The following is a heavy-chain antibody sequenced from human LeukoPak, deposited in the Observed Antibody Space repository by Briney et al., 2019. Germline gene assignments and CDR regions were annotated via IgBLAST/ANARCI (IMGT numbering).Heavy chain of an antibody. D-gene: IGHD2-2*03. CDR1: GFTFSSYW. CDR3: ARDSGYCSSTSCYLEH. CDR2: IKQDGSEK. V-gene: IGHV3-7*01. Sequence: PGGSLRLSCAASGFTFSSYWMSWVRQAPGKGLEWVANIKQDGSEKYDVDSVKGRFTISRDNAKNSLYLQMNSLRAEDTAVYYCARDSGYCSSTSCYLEHWGQGTLVTVSS. J-gene: IGHJ1*01.